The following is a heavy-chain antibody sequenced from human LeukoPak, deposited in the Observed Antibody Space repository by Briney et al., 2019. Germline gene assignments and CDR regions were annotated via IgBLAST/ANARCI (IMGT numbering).Heavy chain of an antibody. CDR3: ARHSSMFGDY. J-gene: IGHJ4*02. CDR2: IYYSGST. CDR1: GGSISSSSYY. Sequence: SETLSLTCTVSGGSISSSSYYWGWIRQPPGKGLEWIGSIYYSGSTYYNPSLKSRVTIPVDTSKNRFSLKLSSVTAADTAVYYCARHSSMFGDYWGQGALVTVSS. V-gene: IGHV4-39*01. D-gene: IGHD3-3*01.